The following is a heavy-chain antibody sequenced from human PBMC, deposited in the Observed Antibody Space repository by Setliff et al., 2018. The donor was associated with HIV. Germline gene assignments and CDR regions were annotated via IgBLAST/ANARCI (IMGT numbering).Heavy chain of an antibody. V-gene: IGHV5-51*01. CDR3: ARLGSHCSGGSCYRDVFDI. CDR2: IYPGDPDT. Sequence: GESLKISCEGSGYSFTSYWIVWVRPMPGKGLEWMGIIYPGDPDTRYSPSFQGQVTISADKSIRNAYLQWSSLKASDTAMYYCARLGSHCSGGSCYRDVFDIWGQGTMVTVSS. D-gene: IGHD2-15*01. J-gene: IGHJ3*02. CDR1: GYSFTSYW.